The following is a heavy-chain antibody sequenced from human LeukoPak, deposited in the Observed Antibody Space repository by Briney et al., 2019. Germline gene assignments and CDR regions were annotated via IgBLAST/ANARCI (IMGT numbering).Heavy chain of an antibody. CDR1: GGSISSGGYS. J-gene: IGHJ4*02. CDR2: IYHSGST. V-gene: IGHV4-30-2*01. CDR3: ARATGGHFDY. D-gene: IGHD3-10*01. Sequence: SETLSLTCAVSGGSISSGGYSWSWIRQPPGKGLEWIGYIYHSGSTYYNPSLKSRVTISVDRSKNQFSLKLSSVTAADTAVYYCARATGGHFDYWGQGTLVTVSS.